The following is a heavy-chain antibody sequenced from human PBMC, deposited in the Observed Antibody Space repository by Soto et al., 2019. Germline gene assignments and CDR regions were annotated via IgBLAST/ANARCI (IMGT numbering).Heavy chain of an antibody. Sequence: ASVKVSCKASGYTFTSYTMHWVRQAPGQRLEWMGWINAGNGNTKYSQKLQGRVTMTTDTSTSTAYMELRSLRSDDTAVYYCARDYGGSSGPYDAFDIWGQGTMVTVSS. V-gene: IGHV1-3*01. CDR2: INAGNGNT. D-gene: IGHD3-22*01. J-gene: IGHJ3*02. CDR3: ARDYGGSSGPYDAFDI. CDR1: GYTFTSYT.